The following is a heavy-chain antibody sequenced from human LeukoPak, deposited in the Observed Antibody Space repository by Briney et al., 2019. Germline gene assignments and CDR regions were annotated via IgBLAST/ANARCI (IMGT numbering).Heavy chain of an antibody. CDR2: ISGSGGST. CDR1: GFTFSSYA. Sequence: GGSLRLSCAASGFTFSSYAMSWVRQAPGKGLEWVSAISGSGGSTYYADSVKGRFTISRDNSKNTLYLQMNSLRAEDTAVYYCAKDPQHIVVVTAISYFDYWGQGTLVTVSS. V-gene: IGHV3-23*01. J-gene: IGHJ4*02. CDR3: AKDPQHIVVVTAISYFDY. D-gene: IGHD2-21*02.